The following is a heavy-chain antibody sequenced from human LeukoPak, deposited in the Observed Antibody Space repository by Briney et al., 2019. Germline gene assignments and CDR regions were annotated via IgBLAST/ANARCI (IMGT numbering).Heavy chain of an antibody. J-gene: IGHJ4*02. V-gene: IGHV3-7*01. D-gene: IGHD6-13*01. CDR3: ARDVGSSSWTDKYYFDY. Sequence: GGTLRLSCAASGFSFSSHGMSWVRQAPGKGLEWVANIKQDGSEKYYVDSVEGRFTISRDNAKNSLCLQMNSLRAEDTAVYYCARDVGSSSWTDKYYFDYWGQGTLVTVSS. CDR2: IKQDGSEK. CDR1: GFSFSSHG.